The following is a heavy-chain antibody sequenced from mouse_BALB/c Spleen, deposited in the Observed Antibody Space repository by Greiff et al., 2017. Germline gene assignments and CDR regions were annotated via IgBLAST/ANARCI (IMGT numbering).Heavy chain of an antibody. CDR1: GYSITSGYY. V-gene: IGHV3-6*02. D-gene: IGHD1-2*01. CDR2: ISYDGSN. J-gene: IGHJ1*01. CDR3: ARGGLRLWYFDV. Sequence: DVKLQESGPGLVKPSQSLSLTCSVTGYSITSGYYWNWIRQFPGNKLEWMGYISYDGSNNYNPSLKNRISITRDTSKNQFFLKLNSVTTEDTATYYCARGGLRLWYFDVWGAGTTVTVSS.